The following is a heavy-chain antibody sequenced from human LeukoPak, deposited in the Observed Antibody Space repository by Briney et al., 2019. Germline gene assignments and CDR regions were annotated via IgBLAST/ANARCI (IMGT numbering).Heavy chain of an antibody. J-gene: IGHJ5*02. CDR1: GYTFIGYY. D-gene: IGHD6-13*01. Sequence: ASVKVSCKASGYTFIGYYIHWVRQAPGQGLECMGRINPNTGGTDYAQKFQCRVTMTRDTSITTAYMELSRLTSDDTAIYYCAKVPPSITAAGNWLGPWGQGALVTVSS. CDR3: AKVPPSITAAGNWLGP. CDR2: INPNTGGT. V-gene: IGHV1-2*06.